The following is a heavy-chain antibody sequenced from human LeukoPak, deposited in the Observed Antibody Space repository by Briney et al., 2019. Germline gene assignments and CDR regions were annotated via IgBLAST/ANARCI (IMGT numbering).Heavy chain of an antibody. CDR2: IYTSGST. V-gene: IGHV4-61*02. CDR1: GGSISSGSYY. D-gene: IGHD6-13*01. CDR3: ARGTQQAFDI. J-gene: IGHJ3*02. Sequence: SETLSLTCTVSGGSISSGSYYWSWIRQPAGKGLEWIGRIYTSGSTNYNPSLKSRVTISVDTSKNQFSLKLTSVTAADTAVYYCARGTQQAFDIWGQGTMVTVSS.